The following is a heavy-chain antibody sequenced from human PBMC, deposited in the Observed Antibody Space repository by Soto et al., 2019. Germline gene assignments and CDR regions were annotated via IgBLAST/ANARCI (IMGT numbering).Heavy chain of an antibody. Sequence: SETLSLTCTVSCGSISSGSYYWSWIRQHPGKGLEWTGYIHSGGITNYKSSLKSRVTISKDTSKNQFSLNLGSVTAADTAVYYCAREDRNYYDSSGYYQWGQGTLVTVSS. CDR3: AREDRNYYDSSGYYQ. CDR1: CGSISSGSYY. CDR2: IHSGGIT. J-gene: IGHJ4*02. V-gene: IGHV4-31*03. D-gene: IGHD3-22*01.